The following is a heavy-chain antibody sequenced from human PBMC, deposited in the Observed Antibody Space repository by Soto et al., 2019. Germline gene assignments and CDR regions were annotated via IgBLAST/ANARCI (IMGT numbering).Heavy chain of an antibody. CDR1: GYSISSGYY. Sequence: PSETLSLTCDVSGYSISSGYYWGWIRQFPGKGLEWIGSLYHSGRSQYAPSLKSRVTISVDTSKNQFSLKMTSVTAADTAVHYCTRISTHQYDISDYYSPTYYFDSWSQGSLVTVSS. D-gene: IGHD3-22*01. CDR3: TRISTHQYDISDYYSPTYYFDS. J-gene: IGHJ4*02. V-gene: IGHV4-38-2*01. CDR2: LYHSGRS.